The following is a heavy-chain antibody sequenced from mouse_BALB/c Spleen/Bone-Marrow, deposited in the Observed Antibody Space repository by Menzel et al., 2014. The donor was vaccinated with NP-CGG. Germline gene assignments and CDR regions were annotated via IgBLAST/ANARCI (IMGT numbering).Heavy chain of an antibody. Sequence: EVKLMESGPDLVKPSQSLSLTCTVTGYSITSGYGWHWIRQFPGNKLEWMGYIHYSGYTDYNPSLKSRISITRDTSKNQFFLQLNSVTTEDTATYYCVRETPVVADFDYWSQGTTLTVSS. J-gene: IGHJ2*01. CDR3: VRETPVVADFDY. CDR1: GYSITSGYG. D-gene: IGHD1-1*01. V-gene: IGHV3-1*02. CDR2: IHYSGYT.